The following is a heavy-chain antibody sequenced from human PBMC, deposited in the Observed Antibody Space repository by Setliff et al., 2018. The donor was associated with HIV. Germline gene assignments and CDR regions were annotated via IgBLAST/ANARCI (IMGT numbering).Heavy chain of an antibody. CDR1: GYTFTAYY. CDR2: INPYSSGT. J-gene: IGHJ3*02. Sequence: ASVKVSCKASGYTFTAYYIHWVRQAPGQGLEWMGWINPYSSGTNYAQNFQGWVTMTRDTSITTAYMELSRLTSDDTALYFCVREVRAAYKGPLWFGQSDPRPDTFDIWGQGTMVTVSS. D-gene: IGHD3-10*01. V-gene: IGHV1-2*04. CDR3: VREVRAAYKGPLWFGQSDPRPDTFDI.